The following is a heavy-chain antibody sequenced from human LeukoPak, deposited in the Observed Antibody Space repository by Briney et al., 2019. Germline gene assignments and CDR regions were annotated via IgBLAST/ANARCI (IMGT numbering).Heavy chain of an antibody. CDR1: GYTFTSYG. Sequence: ASVKVSRTASGYTFTSYGINWVRQAPGHGIEWMGWIRAYTGNTNYDKQFQGRVTMTTDTSTSTPYMGLRRLRSDVTAGYYCARGGDVVVPAAIALVDYWGQGTLVTVSS. D-gene: IGHD2-2*02. V-gene: IGHV1-18*01. J-gene: IGHJ4*02. CDR2: IRAYTGNT. CDR3: ARGGDVVVPAAIALVDY.